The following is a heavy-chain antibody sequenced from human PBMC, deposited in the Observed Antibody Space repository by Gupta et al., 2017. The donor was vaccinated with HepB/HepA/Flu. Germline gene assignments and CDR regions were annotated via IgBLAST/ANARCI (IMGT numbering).Heavy chain of an antibody. V-gene: IGHV4-39*01. D-gene: IGHD7-27*01. J-gene: IGHJ4*02. Sequence: HLQLQESGPVLVKPSETLSRTGTVSVGSISSSSYYWGWIRQPPGKGLEWIGSIYYSGNTYYNPSRKSRVTISVDTSKNQVTRKLRSVTAEXTAVYYCAXHATTSIELGITDWGQGTLVTVSS. CDR1: VGSISSSSYY. CDR3: AXHATTSIELGITD. CDR2: IYYSGNT.